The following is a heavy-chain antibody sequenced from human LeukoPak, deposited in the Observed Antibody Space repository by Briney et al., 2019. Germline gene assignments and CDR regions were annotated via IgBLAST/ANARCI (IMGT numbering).Heavy chain of an antibody. CDR1: GFTFGIYW. J-gene: IGHJ4*02. Sequence: GGSLRLSCAASGFTFGIYWMSWVRQPPGKGLEWVANINHDGGATYYVDSMRGRFTISRDNAENSLFLQVNSLRVEDTATYYCARAATTGTVDYWGQGTLITVSS. V-gene: IGHV3-7*03. CDR2: INHDGGAT. D-gene: IGHD6-13*01. CDR3: ARAATTGTVDY.